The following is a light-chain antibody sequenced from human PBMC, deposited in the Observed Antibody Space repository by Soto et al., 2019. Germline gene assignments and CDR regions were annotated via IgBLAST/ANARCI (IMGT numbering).Light chain of an antibody. Sequence: EIVLTQSPGTLSLSPGERATLSCRASQSIRSNFLAWYQQKPGQAPSLLIYGASNRATGIPDRFSGSGSGTDFTLTISRLEPEDFAVYYCQQYGTSPPYTFGQGTKLEIK. CDR2: GAS. CDR3: QQYGTSPPYT. J-gene: IGKJ2*01. V-gene: IGKV3-20*01. CDR1: QSIRSNF.